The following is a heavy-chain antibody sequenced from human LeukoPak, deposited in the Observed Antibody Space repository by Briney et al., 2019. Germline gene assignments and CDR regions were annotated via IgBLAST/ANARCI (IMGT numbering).Heavy chain of an antibody. Sequence: QPGGSLRLSCAASGFTFSSYSMTWVRQAPGKGLEWVAVISYDGSNKYYADSVKGRITISRDNSKNTLYLQMNSLRAEDTAVYYCAKDVLMNIVVVTAIDYWGQGTLVTVSS. J-gene: IGHJ4*02. CDR1: GFTFSSYS. D-gene: IGHD2-21*02. V-gene: IGHV3-30*18. CDR3: AKDVLMNIVVVTAIDY. CDR2: ISYDGSNK.